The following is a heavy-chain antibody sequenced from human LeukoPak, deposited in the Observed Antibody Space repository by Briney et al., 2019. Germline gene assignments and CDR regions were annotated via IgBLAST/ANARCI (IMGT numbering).Heavy chain of an antibody. J-gene: IGHJ6*02. CDR3: ARDREQYYYYYGMDV. CDR2: IWYDGSNK. Sequence: GRSLRLSCAASGFTFSSYGMHWVRQAPGKGLEWVAVIWYDGSNKYYADSVKGRFTISRDNSKNTLYLQMNSLRAEDTAVYYCARDREQYYYYYGMDVWGQGTTVTVSS. CDR1: GFTFSSYG. D-gene: IGHD1/OR15-1a*01. V-gene: IGHV3-33*01.